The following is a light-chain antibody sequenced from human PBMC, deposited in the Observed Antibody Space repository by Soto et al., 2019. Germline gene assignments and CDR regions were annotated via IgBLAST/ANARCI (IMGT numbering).Light chain of an antibody. CDR1: QSVSTS. V-gene: IGKV3-11*01. CDR2: DAS. CDR3: QVRDVWPS. J-gene: IGKJ1*01. Sequence: IVLTQSPVTLAVSPGESAVLSCRASQSVSTSLAWYQHKPGQAPRLFIYDASKRAPGIPARFTGSGSGAHFTLTISSLDPEDLAVYYCQVRDVWPSFGQRTKVEIK.